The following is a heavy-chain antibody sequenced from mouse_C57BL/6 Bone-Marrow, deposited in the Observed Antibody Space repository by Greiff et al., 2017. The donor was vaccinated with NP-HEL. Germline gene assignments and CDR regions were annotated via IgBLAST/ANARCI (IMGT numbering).Heavy chain of an antibody. CDR2: IYPSDSET. D-gene: IGHD2-5*01. J-gene: IGHJ3*01. CDR3: ARSSNSLAY. Sequence: LQQPGAELVRPGSSVKLSCKASGYTFTSYWMDWVKQRPGQGLEWIGNIYPSDSETHYNQKFKDKATLTVDKSSSTAYMQLSSLTSEDSAVYYCARSSNSLAYWGQGTLVTVSA. V-gene: IGHV1-61*01. CDR1: GYTFTSYW.